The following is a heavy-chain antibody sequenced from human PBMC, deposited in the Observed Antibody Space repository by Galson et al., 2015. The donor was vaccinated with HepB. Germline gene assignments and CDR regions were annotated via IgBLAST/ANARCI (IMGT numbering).Heavy chain of an antibody. D-gene: IGHD3-22*01. CDR2: ISTANGNT. Sequence: SVKVSCKASGYIFTMFAISWVRQAPGQGLEWMGWISTANGNTNYAQKYQGRVTMTTDTSTSSAYMEPRSLRSDDTALYYFARGIGFYYELQDWGQGTLVTVSP. CDR1: GYIFTMFA. V-gene: IGHV1-18*01. CDR3: ARGIGFYYELQD. J-gene: IGHJ1*01.